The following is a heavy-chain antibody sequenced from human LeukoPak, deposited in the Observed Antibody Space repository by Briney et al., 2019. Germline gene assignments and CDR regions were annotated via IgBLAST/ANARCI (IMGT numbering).Heavy chain of an antibody. J-gene: IGHJ5*02. D-gene: IGHD3-10*01. Sequence: SETLSLTCAVYGGSFSGYYWSWIRQPPGKGLEWIGEINHSGSTNYNPSLKSRVTISVGTSKNQFSLKLSSVTAADTAVYYCARRSYQTYYYGSGSRNWFDPWGHGTLVTVSS. CDR3: ARRSYQTYYYGSGSRNWFDP. CDR2: INHSGST. V-gene: IGHV4-34*01. CDR1: GGSFSGYY.